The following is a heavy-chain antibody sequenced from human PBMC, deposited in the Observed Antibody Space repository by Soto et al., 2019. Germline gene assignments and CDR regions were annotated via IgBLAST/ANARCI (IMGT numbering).Heavy chain of an antibody. CDR2: VWYDGSNE. J-gene: IGHJ3*02. D-gene: IGHD6-19*01. CDR1: GFAFDAYN. CDR3: ARDLYKSGWTGTFDI. Sequence: QVQLVESGGGVVQSGGYLKLSCAASGFAFDAYNIHWARQAPGKGLEWVAFVWYDGSNEYYSDAVKGRFTVSRDNSKNSLYLELNSLRAEDTAVYYCARDLYKSGWTGTFDIWGQGTRVTVSS. V-gene: IGHV3-33*01.